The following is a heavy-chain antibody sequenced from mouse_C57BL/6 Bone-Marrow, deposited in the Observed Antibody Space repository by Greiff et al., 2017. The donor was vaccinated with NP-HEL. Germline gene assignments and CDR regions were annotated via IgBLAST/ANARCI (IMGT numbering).Heavy chain of an antibody. CDR2: IDPSDSYT. V-gene: IGHV1-50*01. D-gene: IGHD1-1*01. CDR3: ARPSFYYYGSSYFDY. Sequence: QVQLQQPGAELVKPGASVKLSCKASGYTFTSYWMQWVKQRPGQGLEWIGEIDPSDSYTNYNQKFKGKATLTVDTSSSTAYMQLSSLTSEDSAVYYCARPSFYYYGSSYFDYWGQGTTLTVSS. J-gene: IGHJ2*01. CDR1: GYTFTSYW.